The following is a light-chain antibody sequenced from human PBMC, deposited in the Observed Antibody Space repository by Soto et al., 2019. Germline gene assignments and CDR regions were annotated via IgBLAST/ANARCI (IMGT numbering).Light chain of an antibody. CDR1: QSVSSN. V-gene: IGKV3-15*01. Sequence: EIVMTQSPATLSVSPGERATLSCRASQSVSSNLAWYQKKPGQAPRRLIFGASTRATGIPARFSGSGSGTEFPLTLSSLQYEDFAVYYCQQYNNWPPYPFGQGTKLAIK. CDR2: GAS. CDR3: QQYNNWPPYP. J-gene: IGKJ2*01.